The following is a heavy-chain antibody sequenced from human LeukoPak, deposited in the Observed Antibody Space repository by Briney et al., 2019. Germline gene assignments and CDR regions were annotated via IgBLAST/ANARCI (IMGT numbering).Heavy chain of an antibody. D-gene: IGHD6-13*01. J-gene: IGHJ4*02. CDR2: ISGSGGST. CDR1: GFTFSSYA. V-gene: IGHV3-23*01. CDR3: AKDINGYSSSWFDY. Sequence: GGSLRLSCAASGFTFSSYAMSWVRQAPGKGLEWVSAISGSGGSTYYADSVKGRFTISRDNSKNTLYLQMNSPRAEDTAVYYCAKDINGYSSSWFDYWGQGTLVTVSS.